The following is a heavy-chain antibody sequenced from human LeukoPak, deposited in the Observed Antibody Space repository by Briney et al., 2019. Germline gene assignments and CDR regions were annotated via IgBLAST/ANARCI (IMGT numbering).Heavy chain of an antibody. CDR1: GYTFTSYA. J-gene: IGHJ4*02. CDR2: MNPNSGDT. Sequence: GASVKVSCKASGYTFTSYAMNWVRQAPGQGLEWMGWMNPNSGDTGYAQKFRGRVTMTRSTSISTAYMELSSLRFEDTAVYYCTRSVRNGHIDYWGQGTLVTVSS. D-gene: IGHD2-21*01. CDR3: TRSVRNGHIDY. V-gene: IGHV1-8*02.